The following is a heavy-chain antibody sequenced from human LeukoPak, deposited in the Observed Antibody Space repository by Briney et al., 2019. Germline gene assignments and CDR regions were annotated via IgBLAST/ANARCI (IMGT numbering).Heavy chain of an antibody. CDR1: GFTFSSYA. Sequence: GRSLRLSCAASGFTFSSYAMHWVRQAPAKGLEWVAVISYDGRNNYYEDSVKGRFTISRENSKNTLYLKMNSLRAEDTAVYYCARNYGDSNKYHFGYWGQGTLVTVSS. V-gene: IGHV3-30*04. J-gene: IGHJ4*02. D-gene: IGHD4-17*01. CDR3: ARNYGDSNKYHFGY. CDR2: ISYDGRNN.